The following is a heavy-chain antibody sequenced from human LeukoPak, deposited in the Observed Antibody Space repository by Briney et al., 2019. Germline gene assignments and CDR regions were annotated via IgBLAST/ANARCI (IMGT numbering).Heavy chain of an antibody. CDR3: ARSQRSFIAH. CDR2: ISTSGGTT. J-gene: IGHJ4*02. Sequence: GGSLRLSCAASGFTFSNYWMHWVRQAPGKGLVWVSSISTSGGTTYYADSVQGRFTISRDNAKNTLYLQMNSLRAEDTAVYYCARSQRSFIAHWGQGTLVTVSS. D-gene: IGHD6-13*01. V-gene: IGHV3-74*01. CDR1: GFTFSNYW.